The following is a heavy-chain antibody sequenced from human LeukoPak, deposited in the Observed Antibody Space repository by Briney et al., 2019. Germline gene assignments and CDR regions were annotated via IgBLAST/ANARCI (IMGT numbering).Heavy chain of an antibody. V-gene: IGHV1-2*02. CDR3: ARDGPSYYYYYMDV. J-gene: IGHJ6*03. CDR2: INPNSGGT. Sequence: ASVKVSCKASGGTFSSYAISWVRQAPGQGLEWMGWINPNSGGTNYAQKFQGRVTMTRDTSISTAYMELSRLRSDDTAVYYCARDGPSYYYYYMDVWGKGTTVTVSS. CDR1: GGTFSSYA.